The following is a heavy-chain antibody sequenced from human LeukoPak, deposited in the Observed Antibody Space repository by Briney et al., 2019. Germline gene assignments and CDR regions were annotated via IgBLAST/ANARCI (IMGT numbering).Heavy chain of an antibody. Sequence: SETLSLTCTVSGGSISSSSYYWGWIRQPPGKGLEWIGSIYYSGSTYYNPSLKSRVTMSVDTSKNQFSLKLSSVTAADTAVYYCARDGGRREYYGSGSLDAFDIWGQGTMVTVSS. CDR1: GGSISSSSYY. D-gene: IGHD3-10*01. CDR3: ARDGGRREYYGSGSLDAFDI. J-gene: IGHJ3*02. CDR2: IYYSGST. V-gene: IGHV4-39*07.